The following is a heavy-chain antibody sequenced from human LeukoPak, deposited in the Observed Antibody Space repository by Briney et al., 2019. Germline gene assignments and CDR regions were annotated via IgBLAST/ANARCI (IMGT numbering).Heavy chain of an antibody. V-gene: IGHV4-38-2*02. D-gene: IGHD3-10*01. CDR1: GYSISSGYY. J-gene: IGHJ6*03. Sequence: SETLSLTCTVSGYSISSGYYWGWIRQPPGKGLEWIGSIYHSGSTYYNPSLKSRVTISVDTSKNQFSLKLSSVTAADTAVYYCARGRSSMVRGYYYYYMDVWGKGTTVTISS. CDR3: ARGRSSMVRGYYYYYMDV. CDR2: IYHSGST.